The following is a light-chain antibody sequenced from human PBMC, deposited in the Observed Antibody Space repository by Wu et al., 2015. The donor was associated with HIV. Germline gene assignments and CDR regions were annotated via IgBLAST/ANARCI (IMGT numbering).Light chain of an antibody. V-gene: IGKV1-5*03. CDR2: EAS. CDR1: QSIGRW. CDR3: QQYDSDFYT. J-gene: IGKJ2*01. Sequence: DVQMTQSPSTLSASVGDTVTITCRASQSIGRWLAWYQQKPRKAPKFLIYEASTLETGVPSRFSGTGSGTEFTLTISSLQPDDFATYYCQQYDSDFYTFGQGTKLDIK.